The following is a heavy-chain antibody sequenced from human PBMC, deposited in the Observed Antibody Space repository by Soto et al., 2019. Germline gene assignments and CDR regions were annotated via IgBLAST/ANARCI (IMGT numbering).Heavy chain of an antibody. D-gene: IGHD3-10*01. J-gene: IGHJ6*02. CDR2: IIPMFGKA. CDR3: ARSMATSYIYGMDV. Sequence: QVQLVQSGAEVREPGSSVKVSCEASGGTFRSYAINWVRQAPGQGLEWMGGIIPMFGKANYAEKFLGRVTITADEATRTAYMEVSSRKTEDTAVHYFARSMATSYIYGMDVWGLGINVIVSS. CDR1: GGTFRSYA. V-gene: IGHV1-69*01.